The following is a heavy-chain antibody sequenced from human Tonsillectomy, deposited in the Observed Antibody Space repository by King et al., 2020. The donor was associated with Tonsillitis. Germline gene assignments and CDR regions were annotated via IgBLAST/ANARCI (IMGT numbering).Heavy chain of an antibody. Sequence: QLQESASRLVKPSQTLSLTCAVSGCSISSGGYSWSWIRQPPGKGLGYIWYISPRGCTNYNPSLKERGTIPAHRSKNQFSLTLSSVTAADTAVYYCARVGLLFGFDPWGQGTLVTVSS. V-gene: IGHV4-30-2*01. D-gene: IGHD3/OR15-3a*01. CDR1: GCSISSGGYS. CDR2: ISPRGCT. J-gene: IGHJ5*02. CDR3: ARVGLLFGFDP.